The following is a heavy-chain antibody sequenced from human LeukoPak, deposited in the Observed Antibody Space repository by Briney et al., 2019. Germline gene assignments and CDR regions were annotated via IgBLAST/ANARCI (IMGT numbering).Heavy chain of an antibody. D-gene: IGHD3-9*01. V-gene: IGHV4-34*01. J-gene: IGHJ4*02. CDR2: INHSGST. Sequence: PSETLSLTCAVYGGSFSGYYWSWIRQPPGKGLEWIGEINHSGSTNYNPSLKSRVTISVDTSKNQFSLKLSSVTAADTAVYYCARGVVLRYFDWLLYPDYFDYWGQGTLVTVSS. CDR1: GGSFSGYY. CDR3: ARGVVLRYFDWLLYPDYFDY.